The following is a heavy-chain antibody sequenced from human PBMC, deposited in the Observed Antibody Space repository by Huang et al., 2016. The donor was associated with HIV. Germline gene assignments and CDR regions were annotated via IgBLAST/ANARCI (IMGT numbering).Heavy chain of an antibody. V-gene: IGHV4-34*01. CDR3: ARAPHYGSGSYYY. J-gene: IGHJ4*02. CDR2: ITHSGST. D-gene: IGHD3-10*01. Sequence: QVQLHQWGAGLLKPSETLSLTCAVYGGSFSGYYWSGIRQPPGKGLGGIGEITHSGSTNYNPSLKSRVTISEETSKNQFSLKLSSVTAADTAVYYCARAPHYGSGSYYYWGQGTLVTVSS. CDR1: GGSFSGYY.